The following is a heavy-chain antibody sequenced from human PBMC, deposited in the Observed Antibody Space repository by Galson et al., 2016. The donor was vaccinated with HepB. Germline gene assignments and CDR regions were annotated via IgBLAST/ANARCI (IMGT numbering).Heavy chain of an antibody. CDR1: GYTFGNYW. CDR3: ATRLIDYGDYVCDY. CDR2: IYPGDSDT. J-gene: IGHJ4*02. Sequence: QSGAEVKKPGGSLKISCKGSGYTFGNYWIGWVRQMPGKGLEWMGIIYPGDSDTRYSPSFQGQVTISADKSISTAYLQWSSLKASDTAMYYCATRLIDYGDYVCDYWGQGTLVTVSS. D-gene: IGHD4-17*01. V-gene: IGHV5-51*01.